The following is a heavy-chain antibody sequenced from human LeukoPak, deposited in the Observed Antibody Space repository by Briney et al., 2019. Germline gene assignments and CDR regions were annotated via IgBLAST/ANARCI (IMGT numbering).Heavy chain of an antibody. Sequence: SETLSLTCTVSGGSISSYYWSWIRQPPGKGLEWIGYIYYSGSTNYNPSLKSRVTISVDTSKNQFSLKLSSVTAADTAVYYCARRSGSYSGYYYYMDVWGKGTTVTVSS. V-gene: IGHV4-59*08. CDR1: GGSISSYY. J-gene: IGHJ6*03. D-gene: IGHD1-26*01. CDR3: ARRSGSYSGYYYYMDV. CDR2: IYYSGST.